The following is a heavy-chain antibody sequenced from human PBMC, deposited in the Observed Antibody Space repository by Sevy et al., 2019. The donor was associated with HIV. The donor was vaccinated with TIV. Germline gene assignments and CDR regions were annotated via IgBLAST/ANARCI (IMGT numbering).Heavy chain of an antibody. D-gene: IGHD3-9*01. CDR2: INSGSGAI. CDR1: GFMFNSYS. V-gene: IGHV3-48*01. J-gene: IGHJ4*02. CDR3: ARVRIWFFDY. Sequence: GGSLRLSCTASGFMFNSYSMNWVRQAPGTGLEWLSYINSGSGAISYADSVKGRFTISRDNAKNSLYLQMNSLRSEDTAVYYCARVRIWFFDYWGQGTLVTVS.